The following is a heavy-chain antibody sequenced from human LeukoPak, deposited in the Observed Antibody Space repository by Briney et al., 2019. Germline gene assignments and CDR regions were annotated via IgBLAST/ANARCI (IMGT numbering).Heavy chain of an antibody. V-gene: IGHV3-7*01. CDR1: GFTFSSFW. Sequence: GGSLRLSCIASGFTFSSFWMTWLRQAPGKGLEWVANIKHDGSVQYYADSVKGRFTISRDNSKNTLYLQMNSLRAEDTAVYYCAKTIGSGWYGVGGYYFDYWGQGTLVTVSS. CDR2: IKHDGSVQ. J-gene: IGHJ4*02. CDR3: AKTIGSGWYGVGGYYFDY. D-gene: IGHD6-19*01.